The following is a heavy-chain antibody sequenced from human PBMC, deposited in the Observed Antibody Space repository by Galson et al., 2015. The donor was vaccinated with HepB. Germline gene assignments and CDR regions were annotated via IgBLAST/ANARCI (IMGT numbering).Heavy chain of an antibody. Sequence: SLRLSCAESGFTFTSHGMHWVRQAPGKGLEWVAVVLFDGSDKYYADSVKGRFIISRDNSKNTLYLELNSLRAEDTAVYYCARTTVTTLDSWGQGTLVTVSS. J-gene: IGHJ4*02. CDR1: GFTFTSHG. D-gene: IGHD4-11*01. CDR3: ARTTVTTLDS. V-gene: IGHV3-33*05. CDR2: VLFDGSDK.